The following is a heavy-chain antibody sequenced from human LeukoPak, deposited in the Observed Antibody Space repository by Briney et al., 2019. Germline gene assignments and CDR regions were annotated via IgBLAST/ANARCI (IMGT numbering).Heavy chain of an antibody. CDR2: IYYSGST. J-gene: IGHJ1*01. V-gene: IGHV4-59*12. D-gene: IGHD6-13*01. CDR1: GGSISSYY. CDR3: RRFSSWDFEYFQH. Sequence: PSETLSLTCTVSGGSISSYYWSWIRQPPGKGLEWIGYIYYSGSTNYNPSLKSRVTISVDTSKNQFSLKLSSVTAADTAVYYCRRFSSWDFEYFQHWGQGTLVTVSS.